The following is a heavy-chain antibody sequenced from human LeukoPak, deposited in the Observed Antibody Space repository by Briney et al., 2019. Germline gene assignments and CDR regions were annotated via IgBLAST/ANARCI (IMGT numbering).Heavy chain of an antibody. CDR3: AKGRHYDYVWGTYRTGFDY. CDR1: GFTFSSYA. CDR2: ISPSGGST. D-gene: IGHD3-16*02. Sequence: GGSLRLSCAASGFTFSSYAMSWGRQAPGERLEWVSAISPSGGSTYYADSVKGRFTISRDNSKNTLYMQMNSLRDEETDVYYCAKGRHYDYVWGTYRTGFDYWGQGTLVTVSS. J-gene: IGHJ4*02. V-gene: IGHV3-23*01.